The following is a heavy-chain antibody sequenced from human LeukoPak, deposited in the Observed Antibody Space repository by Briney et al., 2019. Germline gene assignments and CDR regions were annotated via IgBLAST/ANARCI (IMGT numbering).Heavy chain of an antibody. J-gene: IGHJ4*02. CDR1: GYSFTSYW. D-gene: IGHD2-2*01. CDR2: IDPSDSYT. Sequence: GEFLKISCKGSGYSFTSYWIGWVRHMPGKGLDWMGRIDPSDSYTNYSPSFQGHVTISADKSISTAYLQWSSLKASDTAMYYCASPLEYQLPKAWGQGTLVTVSS. CDR3: ASPLEYQLPKA. V-gene: IGHV5-10-1*01.